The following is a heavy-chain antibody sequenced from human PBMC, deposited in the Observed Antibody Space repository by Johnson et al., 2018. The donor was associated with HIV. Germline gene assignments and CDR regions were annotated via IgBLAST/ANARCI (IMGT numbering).Heavy chain of an antibody. J-gene: IGHJ3*02. Sequence: VQLVESGGGLVQPGGSLRLSCAASGFTFSSYWMHWVRQAPGKGLEWVSVIHSGGRTNYADSVTGRFTISRDNSRNTLYLQKNSLRVEDTAVYYCARGTITMIRGVIGLDIWGQGTMVTVSS. CDR3: ARGTITMIRGVIGLDI. CDR1: GFTFSSYW. CDR2: IHSGGRT. D-gene: IGHD3-10*01. V-gene: IGHV3-66*01.